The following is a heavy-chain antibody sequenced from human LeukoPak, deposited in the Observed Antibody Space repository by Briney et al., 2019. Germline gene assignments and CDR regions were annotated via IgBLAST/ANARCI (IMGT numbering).Heavy chain of an antibody. CDR1: GFTFNTYW. J-gene: IGHJ4*01. CDR3: AGVLGVRDLAYFDY. CDR2: IRSDGSST. V-gene: IGHV3-74*01. Sequence: RGSLRLSCAASGFTFNTYWMHWVRQAPGKGLVWVSRIRSDGSSTSYADSVRGRFTISRDNAKNTLYLQMNSLRAEDTAVYYCAGVLGVRDLAYFDYWGHGTLVTVSS. D-gene: IGHD3-10*01.